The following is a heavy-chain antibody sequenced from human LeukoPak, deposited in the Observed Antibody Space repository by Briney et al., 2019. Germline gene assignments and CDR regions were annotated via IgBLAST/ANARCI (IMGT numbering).Heavy chain of an antibody. V-gene: IGHV4-59*01. Sequence: PSETLSPTCTVSGGSINSYYWSWIRQSPGKGLEWLGYIYYSGSTNYNPALRSRVTISVDTSKNQFSLKLSSVTAADTAVYYCARSNVPFYFDTSGYYFFDSWGQGTLVTVSS. J-gene: IGHJ4*02. D-gene: IGHD3-22*01. CDR3: ARSNVPFYFDTSGYYFFDS. CDR1: GGSINSYY. CDR2: IYYSGST.